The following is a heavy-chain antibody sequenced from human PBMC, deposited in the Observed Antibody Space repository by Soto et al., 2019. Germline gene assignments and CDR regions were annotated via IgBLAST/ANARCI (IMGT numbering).Heavy chain of an antibody. D-gene: IGHD3-22*01. CDR3: AKSAVVESDAFDI. CDR2: ISGSGGST. J-gene: IGHJ3*02. CDR1: GFTFSSYA. Sequence: GGSLRLSCAASGFTFSSYAMSWFRQSPGKGLEWVSAISGSGGSTYYADSVRGRFTISRDNSKNTLYLQMNSLRAEDTAVYYCAKSAVVESDAFDIWGQGTMVTVSS. V-gene: IGHV3-23*01.